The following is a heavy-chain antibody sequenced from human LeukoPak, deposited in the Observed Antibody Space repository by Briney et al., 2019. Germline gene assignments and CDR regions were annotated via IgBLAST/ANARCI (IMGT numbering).Heavy chain of an antibody. D-gene: IGHD1-26*01. Sequence: GGSLRLSCAASGFTVSSNYMSWVRQAPGKGLEWVSVIYSGGGTYHADSVKGRFTISRDISKNTLYLQMNSLRAEDMAMYYCATVAKSGFDHWGQGTLVTVSS. J-gene: IGHJ4*02. CDR3: ATVAKSGFDH. CDR1: GFTVSSNY. V-gene: IGHV3-53*01. CDR2: IYSGGGT.